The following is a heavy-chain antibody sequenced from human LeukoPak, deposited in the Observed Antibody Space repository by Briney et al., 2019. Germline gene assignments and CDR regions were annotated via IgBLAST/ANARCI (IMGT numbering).Heavy chain of an antibody. CDR1: GYTFTSYY. J-gene: IGHJ3*02. Sequence: KPGASVKVSCKASGYTFTSYYMHWVRQAPGQGLEWMGWINPNSGGTNYAQKFQGRVTMTRDTSISTAYMELSRLRSDDTAVYYCARGSGYGDYEFFAFDIWGQGTMVTVSS. D-gene: IGHD4-17*01. CDR3: ARGSGYGDYEFFAFDI. CDR2: INPNSGGT. V-gene: IGHV1-2*02.